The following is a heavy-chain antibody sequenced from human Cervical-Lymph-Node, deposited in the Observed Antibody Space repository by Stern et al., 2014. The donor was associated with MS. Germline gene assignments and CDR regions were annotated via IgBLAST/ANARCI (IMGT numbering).Heavy chain of an antibody. J-gene: IGHJ4*02. CDR2: IFPGGSDI. Sequence: MQLVQSVPEVKSPGESLKISCQASGYTFTSYWIGWVRQMPGKGLEWIAIIFPGGSDIRYSPSFQGQVTISADKSSSTAYLQWNNLKASDTAIYYCARQRYFDYWGQGTLVTVSS. CDR1: GYTFTSYW. CDR3: ARQRYFDY. V-gene: IGHV5-51*01.